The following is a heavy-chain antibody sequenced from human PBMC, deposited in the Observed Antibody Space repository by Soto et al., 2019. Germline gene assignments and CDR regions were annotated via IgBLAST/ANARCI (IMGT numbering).Heavy chain of an antibody. D-gene: IGHD2-8*02. CDR3: ASIWWPPGGMDV. Sequence: GGSLRLSCAASGFTFSSYEMNWVRQAPGKGLEWVSYISSSGSTIYYADSVKGRFTISRDNAKNSLYLQMNSLRAEDTAVYYCASIWWPPGGMDVWGKGTTVTVPS. CDR1: GFTFSSYE. J-gene: IGHJ6*04. CDR2: ISSSGSTI. V-gene: IGHV3-48*03.